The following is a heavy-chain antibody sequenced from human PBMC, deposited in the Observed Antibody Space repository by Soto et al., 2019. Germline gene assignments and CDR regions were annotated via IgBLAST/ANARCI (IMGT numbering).Heavy chain of an antibody. CDR3: ARDSQDRSSWYLPY. CDR2: ISYDGSNK. Sequence: GGSLRLSCAASGFTFSSYAMHWVRQAPGKGLEWVAVISYDGSNKYYADSVKGRFTISRDNSKNTLYLQMNSLRAEDTAVYYCARDSQDRSSWYLPYWGQGTLVTVSS. J-gene: IGHJ4*02. V-gene: IGHV3-30-3*01. CDR1: GFTFSSYA. D-gene: IGHD6-13*01.